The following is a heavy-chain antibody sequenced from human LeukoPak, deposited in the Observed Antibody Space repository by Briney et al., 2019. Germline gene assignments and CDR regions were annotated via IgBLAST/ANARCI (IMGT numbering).Heavy chain of an antibody. CDR2: ISNSSRYI. V-gene: IGHV3-21*01. CDR1: GFTFISYS. Sequence: GGALRLSCAASGFTFISYSMNWLRQAPGKGLEWVSSISNSSRYIYYAGSLKGRFTLSSHNAKNSLYLQVNNLTAEDTAVYYCARAATGVTTTVWGQGTLVTVSS. D-gene: IGHD4-17*01. J-gene: IGHJ4*02. CDR3: ARAATGVTTTV.